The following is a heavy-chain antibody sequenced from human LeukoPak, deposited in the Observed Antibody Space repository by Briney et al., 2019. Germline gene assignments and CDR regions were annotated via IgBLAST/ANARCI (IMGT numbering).Heavy chain of an antibody. V-gene: IGHV3-30*02. J-gene: IGHJ4*02. CDR3: ANLPLYDSSGPEDY. CDR1: VFTLSSYP. CDR2: IRYDGCHK. Sequence: GVSLRLSCVASVFTLSSYPVLWVRRAPGRGLEWVAFIRYDGCHKNYAESVKGRFTISRDNSKNTLYLQMNSLRGDDTAVYYCANLPLYDSSGPEDYWGQGTLVTVSS. D-gene: IGHD3-22*01.